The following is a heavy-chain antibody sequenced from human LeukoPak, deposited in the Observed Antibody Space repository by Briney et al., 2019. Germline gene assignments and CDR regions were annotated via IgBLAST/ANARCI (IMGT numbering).Heavy chain of an antibody. J-gene: IGHJ4*02. CDR2: IYYSGST. D-gene: IGHD4-17*01. CDR3: ARVCDFYGDATVDY. CDR1: GGSISSYY. V-gene: IGHV4-59*01. Sequence: SETLSLTCTVSGGSISSYYWSWIRQPPGKGLEWIGHIYYSGSTNYNPSLKSRVTISVDTSKNQFSLKLSSVTAADTAVYYCARVCDFYGDATVDYWGQGTLVTVSS.